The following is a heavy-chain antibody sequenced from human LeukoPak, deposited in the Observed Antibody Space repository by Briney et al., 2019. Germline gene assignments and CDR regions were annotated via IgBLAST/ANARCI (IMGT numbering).Heavy chain of an antibody. CDR3: ATAPRPTYYYDSSGLYFDY. J-gene: IGHJ4*02. D-gene: IGHD3-22*01. CDR2: FDPEDGET. V-gene: IGHV1-24*01. CDR1: GYTLTELS. Sequence: ASVKVSCKVSGYTLTELSMHWVRQAPGKGLEWMGSFDPEDGETIYAQKFQGRVTMTEDTSTDTAYMELSSLRSEDTAVYHCATAPRPTYYYDSSGLYFDYWGQGTLVTVSS.